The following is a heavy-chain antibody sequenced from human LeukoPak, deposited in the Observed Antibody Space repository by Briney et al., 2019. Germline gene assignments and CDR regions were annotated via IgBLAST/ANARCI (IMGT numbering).Heavy chain of an antibody. Sequence: ASVKVPCKASGYTFTGYYMQWVRQAPGQGLEWMGGFDPEDGETIYAQKFQGRVTMTEDTSTDTAYMELSSLRSEDTAVYYCATFKRGHIVAFDYWGQGTLVTVSS. CDR1: GYTFTGYY. V-gene: IGHV1-24*01. D-gene: IGHD5-12*01. J-gene: IGHJ4*02. CDR3: ATFKRGHIVAFDY. CDR2: FDPEDGET.